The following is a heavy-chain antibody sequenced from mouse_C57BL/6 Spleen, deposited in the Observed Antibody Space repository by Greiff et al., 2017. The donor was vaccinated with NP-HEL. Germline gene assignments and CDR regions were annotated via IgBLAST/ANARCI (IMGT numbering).Heavy chain of an antibody. CDR2: IYPRAGST. V-gene: IGHV1-78*01. CDR1: GYTFTDHT. D-gene: IGHD2-1*01. CDR3: AREGILGIYYGYFDY. J-gene: IGHJ2*01. Sequence: VQLQQSDAELVKPGASVKISCKVSGYTFTDHTIHWMKQRPEQGLAWIGYIYPRAGSTKYNEKFKGKATLTADKSSSTAYMQLNSLTSEDSAVYFCAREGILGIYYGYFDYWGQGTTLTVSS.